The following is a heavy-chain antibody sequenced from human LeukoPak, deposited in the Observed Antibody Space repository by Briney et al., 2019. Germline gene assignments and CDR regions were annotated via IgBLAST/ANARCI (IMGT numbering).Heavy chain of an antibody. Sequence: SVKVSCKASGGTFSSYAISWVRQAPGQGLEWMGRIIPILGIANYAQKFQGRVTITADKSTSTAYMELSRLRSEDTAVYYCARVRAMGQFDYWGQGTLVTVSS. D-gene: IGHD5-24*01. CDR1: GGTFSSYA. CDR3: ARVRAMGQFDY. V-gene: IGHV1-69*04. J-gene: IGHJ4*02. CDR2: IIPILGIA.